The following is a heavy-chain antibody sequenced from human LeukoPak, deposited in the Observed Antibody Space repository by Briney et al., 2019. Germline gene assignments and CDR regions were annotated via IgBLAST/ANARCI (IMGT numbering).Heavy chain of an antibody. Sequence: GGSLRLSCAASGFTFSNYNFYWVRQAPGKGLEWVSGISWNSGSIGYADSVKGRFTISRDNAKNSLYLQMNSLRAEDTALYYCAKDMGGLVTTFDYWGQGTLVTVSS. CDR1: GFTFSNYN. CDR3: AKDMGGLVTTFDY. D-gene: IGHD3/OR15-3a*01. V-gene: IGHV3-9*01. CDR2: ISWNSGSI. J-gene: IGHJ4*02.